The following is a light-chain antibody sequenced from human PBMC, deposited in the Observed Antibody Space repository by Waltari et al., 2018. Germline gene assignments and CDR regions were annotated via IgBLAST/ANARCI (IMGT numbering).Light chain of an antibody. CDR1: KLGEKY. Sequence: SYELTQPPSVSVSPGQTASITCSGDKLGEKYACWYQQKPGQSPVLVIYQDGKRPSGIPERVSGSNAGNTATLTISGTQAMDEADYYCQAWDSSTVVFGGGTKLTVL. J-gene: IGLJ2*01. CDR2: QDG. V-gene: IGLV3-1*01. CDR3: QAWDSSTVV.